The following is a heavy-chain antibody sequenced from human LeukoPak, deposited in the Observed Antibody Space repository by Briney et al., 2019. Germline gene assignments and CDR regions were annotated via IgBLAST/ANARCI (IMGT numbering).Heavy chain of an antibody. D-gene: IGHD3-22*01. Sequence: SETLSLTCAVYGGSFSGYYWSWVRQPPGKGQEWIGEINHSGSTNYNPSLKSRVTISVDTSKNQFSLKLSSVTAADTAVYYCARVGDSSGYYCVLDYWGQGTLVTVSS. CDR1: GGSFSGYY. CDR2: INHSGST. J-gene: IGHJ4*02. V-gene: IGHV4-34*01. CDR3: ARVGDSSGYYCVLDY.